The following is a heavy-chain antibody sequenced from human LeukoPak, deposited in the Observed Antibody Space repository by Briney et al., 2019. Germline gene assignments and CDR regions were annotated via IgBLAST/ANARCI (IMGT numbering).Heavy chain of an antibody. J-gene: IGHJ4*02. D-gene: IGHD6-19*01. CDR2: IWYDGSNK. Sequence: GGSLRLSCAASGFTFSSYGMHWVRQAPGKGLEWVAVIWYDGSNKYYADSVKGRFTISRDNSKNTLYLQMNSLRAEDAAVYYCARDASSGWSHYWGQGTLVTVSS. CDR1: GFTFSSYG. V-gene: IGHV3-33*01. CDR3: ARDASSGWSHY.